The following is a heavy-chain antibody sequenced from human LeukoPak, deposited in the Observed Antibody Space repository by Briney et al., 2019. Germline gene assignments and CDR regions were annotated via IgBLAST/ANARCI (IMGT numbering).Heavy chain of an antibody. CDR1: GLSFSSYW. J-gene: IGHJ5*02. Sequence: GESLRLSCAASGLSFSSYWMSWVRQAPGKGLEWVANIQHDGSEQYYVDSVKGRFTISRDNTKKSLFLQINSLRAEDTAVYYCATPARGGSALPWGQGTLVTVSS. V-gene: IGHV3-7*01. CDR3: ATPARGGSALP. D-gene: IGHD6-19*01. CDR2: IQHDGSEQ.